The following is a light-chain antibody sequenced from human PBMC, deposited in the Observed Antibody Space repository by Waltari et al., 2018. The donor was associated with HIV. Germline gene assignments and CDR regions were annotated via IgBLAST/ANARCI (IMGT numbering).Light chain of an antibody. CDR1: SPNVGAGYD. Sequence: QSVLTQPTSVSGAPGQRVTISCTGGSPNVGAGYDVHWYQQLPVTAPKLLIFVNINRPSGVSDRFSGSKSGTSASLAITGLQSEDEADYYCQSYDSSLTGWVFGGGTKLTVL. CDR3: QSYDSSLTGWV. J-gene: IGLJ3*02. CDR2: VNI. V-gene: IGLV1-40*01.